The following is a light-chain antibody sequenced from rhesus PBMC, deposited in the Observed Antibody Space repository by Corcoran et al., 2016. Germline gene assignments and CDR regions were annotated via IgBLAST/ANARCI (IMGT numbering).Light chain of an antibody. CDR2: KIS. CDR1: QSLIHNNGNTY. Sequence: DVLMTQSPLALPISPGQPASISCRSSQSLIHNNGNTYLSWFQQKPGQPPRPLIYKISTQFSGVPDRFSGSGAGTEFTLRIGRVEAEDIGIYSCMQYTHIPYSFGQGTKVEIK. CDR3: MQYTHIPYS. V-gene: IGKV2-65*01. J-gene: IGKJ2*01.